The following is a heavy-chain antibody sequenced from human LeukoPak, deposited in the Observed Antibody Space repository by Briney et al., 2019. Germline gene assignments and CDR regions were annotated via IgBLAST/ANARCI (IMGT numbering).Heavy chain of an antibody. J-gene: IGHJ5*02. V-gene: IGHV1-24*01. CDR1: GYTLTELS. Sequence: ASVKVSCKVSGYTLTELSMHWVRQAPGKGLAWMGGFDPEDGETIYAQKFQGRVTMTEDTSTDTAYMELSSLGSEDTAVYYCATAPRDKYSSSSWGQGTLVTVSS. CDR3: ATAPRDKYSSSS. D-gene: IGHD6-13*01. CDR2: FDPEDGET.